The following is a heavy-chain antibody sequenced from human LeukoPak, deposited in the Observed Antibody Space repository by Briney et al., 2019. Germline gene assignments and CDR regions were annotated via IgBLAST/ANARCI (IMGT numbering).Heavy chain of an antibody. Sequence: SETLSLTCTVSGGSISSYYWSWIRQPPGKGLEWIGYIYYSGSTNYNPSLKSRVTISVDTSKNQFSLKLSSVTAADTAVYCCARSDTSSAWSFDYWGQGTLVTVSS. J-gene: IGHJ4*02. V-gene: IGHV4-59*01. D-gene: IGHD6-19*01. CDR2: IYYSGST. CDR3: ARSDTSSAWSFDY. CDR1: GGSISSYY.